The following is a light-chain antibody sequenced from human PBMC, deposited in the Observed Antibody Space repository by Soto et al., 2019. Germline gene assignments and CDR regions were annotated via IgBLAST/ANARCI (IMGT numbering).Light chain of an antibody. V-gene: IGKV1-9*01. J-gene: IGKJ4*01. CDR2: AAS. Sequence: DIQLTQSPSFLSASVRDRVTITCRASQGISNSLAWYQQKPGKPPKLLIYAASSLQSGVPSTFSGSGSGTEFPLTISILQPEDFATYYCQQLNSYLTFGGGTKVEIK. CDR1: QGISNS. CDR3: QQLNSYLT.